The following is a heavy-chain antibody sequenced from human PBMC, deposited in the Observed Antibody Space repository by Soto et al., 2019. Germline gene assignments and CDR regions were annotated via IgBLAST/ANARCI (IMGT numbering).Heavy chain of an antibody. CDR3: ARTLSGFTYGSRQFYFDY. V-gene: IGHV4-4*07. J-gene: IGHJ4*02. CDR2: VFPGGPT. CDR1: GDPIPSYF. D-gene: IGHD3-10*01. Sequence: PSETLSLTCTVSGDPIPSYFWTWLRQPAGKGLEWIGHVFPGGPTSHNSSLKSRVSMSVDTSKNQFSLTLTSVTAADTAVYYCARTLSGFTYGSRQFYFDYWGQGTLVTVSS.